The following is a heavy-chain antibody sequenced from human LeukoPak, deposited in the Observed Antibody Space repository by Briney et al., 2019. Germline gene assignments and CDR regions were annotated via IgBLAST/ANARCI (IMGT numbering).Heavy chain of an antibody. J-gene: IGHJ5*02. CDR1: GFAFSSYS. Sequence: GGSLRLSCAASGFAFSSYSMNWVRQAPGKGLEWVSSISSSSSYIYYADSVKGRFTISRDNAKNSLYLQMNSLRAEDAAVYYCARDQESIAARSWFDPWGQGTLVTVSS. CDR2: ISSSSSYI. D-gene: IGHD6-6*01. V-gene: IGHV3-21*01. CDR3: ARDQESIAARSWFDP.